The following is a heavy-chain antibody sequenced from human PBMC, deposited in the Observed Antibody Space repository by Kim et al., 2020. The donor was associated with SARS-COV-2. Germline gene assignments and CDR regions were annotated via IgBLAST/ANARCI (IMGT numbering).Heavy chain of an antibody. CDR2: ISYDGSYK. Sequence: GGSLRLSCAGSGFMFSSYAIHWVRQAPGKGLEWVSAISYDGSYKYYADSVKGRFTISRDNSESTLYLQMNSLRGEDTAVYYCARGPFQPDSSGPFDYWG. D-gene: IGHD3-22*01. CDR1: GFMFSSYA. J-gene: IGHJ4*01. CDR3: ARGPFQPDSSGPFDY. V-gene: IGHV3-30*03.